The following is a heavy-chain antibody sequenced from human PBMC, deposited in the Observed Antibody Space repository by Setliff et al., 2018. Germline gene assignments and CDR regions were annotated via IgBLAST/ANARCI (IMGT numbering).Heavy chain of an antibody. CDR2: IYIGGSA. Sequence: PSETLSLTCTVSGGSISSYYWSWIRQPAGKGLEWIGHIYIGGSANYNPSLKSRVTMSIDTSKNQFSLKLSSVTAADMAVYYCAREQWLDPPGYYYMDVWAKGTTVTVSS. V-gene: IGHV4-4*07. D-gene: IGHD6-19*01. CDR3: AREQWLDPPGYYYMDV. J-gene: IGHJ6*03. CDR1: GGSISSYY.